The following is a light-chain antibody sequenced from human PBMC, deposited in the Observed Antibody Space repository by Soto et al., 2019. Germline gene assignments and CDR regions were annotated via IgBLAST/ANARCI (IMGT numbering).Light chain of an antibody. CDR1: QSVTSNY. CDR2: GAS. J-gene: IGKJ2*01. V-gene: IGKV3-20*01. CDR3: QQYGSSPPYT. Sequence: EIVLTQSRGTLSLSPGERATLSCRASQSVTSNYVAWYQQKPGQAPRLLLYGASSRATGIPDRISGSGSGTDFTLTISRLEPEDFAVYYCQQYGSSPPYTFGQGTKLEIK.